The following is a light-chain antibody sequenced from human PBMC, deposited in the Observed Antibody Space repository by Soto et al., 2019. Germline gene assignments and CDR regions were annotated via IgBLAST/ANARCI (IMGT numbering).Light chain of an antibody. J-gene: IGKJ1*01. CDR2: GAS. CDR3: QQYGSSPPWT. V-gene: IGKV3-20*01. Sequence: EIVLTQSPGTLSLSPGERATLSCRASQSVDSDYLAWYQQKSGQAPRLLIFGASSRAIGIPERFSGSGSGTDFTLTISRLEPEDFAVYYCQQYGSSPPWTFGQGTKVDIK. CDR1: QSVDSDY.